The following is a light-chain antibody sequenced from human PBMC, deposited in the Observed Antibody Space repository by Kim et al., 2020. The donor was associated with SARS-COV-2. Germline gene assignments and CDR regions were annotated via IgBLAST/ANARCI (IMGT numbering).Light chain of an antibody. Sequence: ASVGDSVTMTCRASQDIGDDLGWYQQRAGKAPQRLIYTASRLQSGVPSRFSGSGSETEFTLTISSLQPEDVATYYRLQHDNYPPTFGQGTKVDIK. J-gene: IGKJ1*01. CDR1: QDIGDD. CDR3: LQHDNYPPT. V-gene: IGKV1-17*01. CDR2: TAS.